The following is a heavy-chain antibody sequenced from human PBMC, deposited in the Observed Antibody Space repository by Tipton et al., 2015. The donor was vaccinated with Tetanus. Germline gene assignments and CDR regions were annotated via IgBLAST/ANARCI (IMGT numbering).Heavy chain of an antibody. J-gene: IGHJ5*02. CDR2: IYPGDSDT. CDR3: ARHLPDDSSGYYYRAGRFGP. V-gene: IGHV5-51*01. Sequence: QLVQSGPEVKKPGESLKISCKGSGYSFTSYWIGWVRQMPGKGLEWMGIIYPGDSDTRYSPTFQGQVTISADKSISTAYLQWSSLKASDTAMYYCARHLPDDSSGYYYRAGRFGPWGQGTLVTVSS. CDR1: GYSFTSYW. D-gene: IGHD3-22*01.